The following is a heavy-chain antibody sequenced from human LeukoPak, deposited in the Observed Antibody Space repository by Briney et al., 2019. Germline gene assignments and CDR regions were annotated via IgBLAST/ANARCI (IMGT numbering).Heavy chain of an antibody. CDR1: GFTFDDYT. J-gene: IGHJ4*02. D-gene: IGHD3-22*01. CDR2: ISWDGGST. CDR3: ALDYYDSSGLDY. V-gene: IGHV3-43*01. Sequence: GGSLRLSCAASGFTFDDYTMHWVRQAPGKGLEWVSLISWDGGSTYYADSVKGRFTISRDNSKNSLYLQMNSLRTEDTALYYCALDYYDSSGLDYWGRGPGAIVSS.